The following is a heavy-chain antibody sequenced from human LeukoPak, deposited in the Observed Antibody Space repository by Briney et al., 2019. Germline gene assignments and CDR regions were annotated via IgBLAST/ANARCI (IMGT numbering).Heavy chain of an antibody. CDR2: IIPIFGTA. Sequence: ASVKVSCKASGGTFSSYAISWVRQAPGQGLEWMGGIIPIFGTANYAQKFQGRVTITADESTSTAYMELSSLRSEDTAVYYCAKDPTLNSGYFDYWGQGTLVAVSS. V-gene: IGHV1-69*13. CDR3: AKDPTLNSGYFDY. J-gene: IGHJ4*02. CDR1: GGTFSSYA. D-gene: IGHD3-22*01.